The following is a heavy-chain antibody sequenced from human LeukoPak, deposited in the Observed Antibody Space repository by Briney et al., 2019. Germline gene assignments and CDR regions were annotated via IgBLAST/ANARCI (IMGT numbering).Heavy chain of an antibody. Sequence: HPGRSLRLSCAASGFTFSSYAMHWARQAPGKGLEWVAVISYDGSNKYYADSVKGRFTISRDNSKNTLYLQMNSLRAEDTAVYYCARDNRITMIVVVPSPPPETWFDPWGQGTLVTVSS. D-gene: IGHD3-22*01. J-gene: IGHJ5*02. CDR3: ARDNRITMIVVVPSPPPETWFDP. CDR2: ISYDGSNK. CDR1: GFTFSSYA. V-gene: IGHV3-30*04.